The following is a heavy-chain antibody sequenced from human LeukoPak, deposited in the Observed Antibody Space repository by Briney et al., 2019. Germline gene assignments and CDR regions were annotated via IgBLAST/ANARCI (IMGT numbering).Heavy chain of an antibody. CDR3: ARDRGAVAGAYYYYYGMDV. J-gene: IGHJ6*02. CDR2: TYYRSKWYN. Sequence: SQTLSLTSALSGDSVSSNSAAWNWIRQSPSRGLEWLGRTYYRSKWYNDYAVSVKSRITINPDTSKNQFSLQLNSVTPEDTAVYYCARDRGAVAGAYYYYYGMDVWGQGTTVTVSS. D-gene: IGHD6-19*01. CDR1: GDSVSSNSAA. V-gene: IGHV6-1*01.